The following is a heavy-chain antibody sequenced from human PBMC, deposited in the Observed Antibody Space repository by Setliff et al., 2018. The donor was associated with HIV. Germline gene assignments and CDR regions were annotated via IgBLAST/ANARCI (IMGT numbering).Heavy chain of an antibody. CDR3: VRRTSSSGVVAPAAFDI. J-gene: IGHJ3*02. CDR2: VYYSGTT. D-gene: IGHD3-22*01. CDR1: GGSLNSGTYY. V-gene: IGHV4-39*01. Sequence: SETLSLTCTVSGGSLNSGTYYWGWVRQPPGKGLEWIGNVYYSGTTYYNPSLKSRVTISVDTSKNQFSLKLKSVTTTDTVIYYCVRRTSSSGVVAPAAFDIWGQGTVVTVSS.